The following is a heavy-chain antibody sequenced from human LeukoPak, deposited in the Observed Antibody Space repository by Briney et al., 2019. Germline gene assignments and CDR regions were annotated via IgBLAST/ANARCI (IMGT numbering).Heavy chain of an antibody. V-gene: IGHV3-48*01. J-gene: IGHJ4*02. D-gene: IGHD3-22*01. CDR1: GFTFSSYS. Sequence: GGSLRLSCAASGFTFSSYSMNWVRQAPGKGLEWVSYISSSSSTIYYADSVKGRFTISRDNAKNSLYLQMNSLRAEDTAVYYCARDRVNPIKYYYDSSGYPHGFGYWGQGTLVTVSS. CDR2: ISSSSSTI. CDR3: ARDRVNPIKYYYDSSGYPHGFGY.